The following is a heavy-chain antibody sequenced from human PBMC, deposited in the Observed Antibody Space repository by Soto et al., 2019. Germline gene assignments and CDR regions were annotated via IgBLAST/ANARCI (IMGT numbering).Heavy chain of an antibody. CDR3: ARSYGDLPDY. CDR1: GGSIVTYF. Sequence: QVQLQESGPGLVKPSETLSLNCSVSGGSIVTYFWGWIRQPPGKGLEWIGHIYYSGSTSYNPSLRSRVTISLDTSKNQFSLRLRSVSAADTAVYYCARSYGDLPDYWGQGTLVTVSS. V-gene: IGHV4-59*08. CDR2: IYYSGST. D-gene: IGHD4-17*01. J-gene: IGHJ4*02.